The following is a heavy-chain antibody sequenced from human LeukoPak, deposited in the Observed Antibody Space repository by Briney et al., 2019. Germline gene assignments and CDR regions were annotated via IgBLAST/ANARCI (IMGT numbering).Heavy chain of an antibody. CDR2: ISGSGGST. Sequence: GGSLRLSCAASGFTFSSYAMSWVRQAPGKGLEWGSAISGSGGSTYYADSVKGRFTISRDNSKNTLYLQMNSLRAEDTAVYYCAKSHYDSSGYPDYWGQGTLVTVSS. CDR1: GFTFSSYA. D-gene: IGHD3-22*01. J-gene: IGHJ4*02. V-gene: IGHV3-23*01. CDR3: AKSHYDSSGYPDY.